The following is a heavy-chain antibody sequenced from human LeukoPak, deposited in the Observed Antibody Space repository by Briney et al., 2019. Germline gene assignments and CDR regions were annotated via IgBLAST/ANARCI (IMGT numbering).Heavy chain of an antibody. CDR3: ARDSGGNSDH. J-gene: IGHJ4*02. Sequence: SGGSLRLSCAASGFTFSSYWMHWVRQAPGKGLVWVARITSDGSTTTYADSVKGRFTLSRDNAKNTLYLQMNSLRAEDTAVYYSARDSGGNSDHWGQGTLVTVSS. CDR1: GFTFSSYW. D-gene: IGHD4-23*01. V-gene: IGHV3-74*01. CDR2: ITSDGSTT.